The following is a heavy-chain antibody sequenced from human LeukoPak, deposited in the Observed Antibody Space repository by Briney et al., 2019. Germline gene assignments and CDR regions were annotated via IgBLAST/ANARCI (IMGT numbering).Heavy chain of an antibody. V-gene: IGHV4-59*08. D-gene: IGHD3-10*01. CDR3: ARTPVGSGNYYFDY. CDR2: IYYSGST. CDR1: GGSISSYY. J-gene: IGHJ4*02. Sequence: SETPSLTCTVSGGSISSYYWSWIRQPPGKGLEWIGYIYYSGSTNYNPSLKSRVTISVDTSKNQFSLKLSSVTAADTAVYYCARTPVGSGNYYFDYWGQGTLVTVSS.